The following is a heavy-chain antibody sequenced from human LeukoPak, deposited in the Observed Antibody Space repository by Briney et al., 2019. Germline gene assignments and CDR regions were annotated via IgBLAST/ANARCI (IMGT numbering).Heavy chain of an antibody. CDR3: ARRGSSGFDF. CDR1: GSSFTSYW. D-gene: IGHD6-13*01. CDR2: IYPGDSDT. J-gene: IGHJ4*02. Sequence: HGESLKISCKGSGSSFTSYWIGWVRQMPGKGLEWMGIIYPGDSDTKYSPSFQGQVTISADKSISTAYLQWSSLKASDTAICYCARRGSSGFDFWGQGTLVTVSS. V-gene: IGHV5-51*01.